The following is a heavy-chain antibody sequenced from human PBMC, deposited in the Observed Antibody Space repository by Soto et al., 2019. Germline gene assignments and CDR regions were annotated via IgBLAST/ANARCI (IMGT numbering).Heavy chain of an antibody. Sequence: QVQLVQSGGGVVQPGRSLRLSCAASGFTFNGYGMHWVRQAPGKGLEWVSFIWHDESNKFYADPVKGRFTISRDNSKNTLYLQMNSLRAEDTAAYYCERAVYSGSPRSRFDYWGQGTLVTVSS. CDR1: GFTFNGYG. V-gene: IGHV3-33*01. D-gene: IGHD1-26*01. CDR2: IWHDESNK. J-gene: IGHJ4*02. CDR3: ERAVYSGSPRSRFDY.